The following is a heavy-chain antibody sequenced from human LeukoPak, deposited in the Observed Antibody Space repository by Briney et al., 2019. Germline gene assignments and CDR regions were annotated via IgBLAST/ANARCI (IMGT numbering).Heavy chain of an antibody. Sequence: GGSLRLSCAASGFTFNIYAMTWVRQAPGKGLEWVSAISGSGANTYYADSVKARFTISRDNSKNTLFLQMNSLRAEDTAVYHCAKDRGPYLGIDNNWFDPWGQGTLVIVSS. CDR1: GFTFNIYA. V-gene: IGHV3-23*01. CDR3: AKDRGPYLGIDNNWFDP. D-gene: IGHD1-26*01. J-gene: IGHJ5*02. CDR2: ISGSGANT.